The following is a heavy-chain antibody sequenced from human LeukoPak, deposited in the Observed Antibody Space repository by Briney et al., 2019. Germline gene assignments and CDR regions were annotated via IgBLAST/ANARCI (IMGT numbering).Heavy chain of an antibody. D-gene: IGHD6-19*01. CDR2: IYYSGST. CDR3: ARRRIAVAGTGWFDP. CDR1: GGSISSYY. V-gene: IGHV4-59*08. Sequence: SETLSLTCTVSGGSISSYYWSWIRQPPGKGLEWIGYIYYSGSTNYNPSLKSRVTISVDTSKNQFSLKLSSVTAADTAVYYCARRRIAVAGTGWFDPWGQGTLVTVSS. J-gene: IGHJ5*02.